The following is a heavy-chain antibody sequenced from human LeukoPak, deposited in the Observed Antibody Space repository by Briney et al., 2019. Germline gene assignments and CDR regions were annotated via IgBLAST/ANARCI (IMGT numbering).Heavy chain of an antibody. CDR1: GGTFSSYA. V-gene: IGHV1-69*05. Sequence: GASVKVSCKASGGTFSSYAIIWVRQAPGQGLEWMGGIIPIFGTANYAQKFQGRVTITTDESTSTAYMELSSLRSEDTAVYYCARSELVTVVAATWWFDPWGQGTLVTVSS. CDR3: ARSELVTVVAATWWFDP. CDR2: IIPIFGTA. D-gene: IGHD2-15*01. J-gene: IGHJ5*02.